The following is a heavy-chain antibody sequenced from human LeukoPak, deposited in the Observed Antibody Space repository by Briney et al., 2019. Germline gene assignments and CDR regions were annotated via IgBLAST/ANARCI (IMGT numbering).Heavy chain of an antibody. CDR1: GFTFKNYG. CDR2: INWNGGGT. J-gene: IGHJ6*02. CDR3: AKHMRATNTYSFFGLDV. Sequence: GRSLRLSCAATGFTFKNYGMHWVRQPPGKGLEWVSSINWNGGGTDYADSVKGRFTISRDNAKNSLYLQLSSLRPEDAALYYCAKHMRATNTYSFFGLDVWGQGTTVTVSS. V-gene: IGHV3-9*01. D-gene: IGHD1-26*01.